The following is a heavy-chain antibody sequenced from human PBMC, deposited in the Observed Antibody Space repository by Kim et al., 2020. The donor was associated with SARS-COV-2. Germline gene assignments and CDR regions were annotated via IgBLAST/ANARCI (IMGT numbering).Heavy chain of an antibody. V-gene: IGHV4-31*03. CDR1: GGSITNGDYY. CDR2: IYFYTGKT. D-gene: IGHD4-4*01. J-gene: IGHJ4*01. CDR3: VGGRGDSSHYKALDY. Sequence: SETLSLICTVSGGSITNGDYYWSWIRPHPEKGLEWLGYIYFYTGKTFDNPSLQSRVTRSLYTSTNQFSLTVRSVTAADTAADYCVGGRGDSSHYKALDY.